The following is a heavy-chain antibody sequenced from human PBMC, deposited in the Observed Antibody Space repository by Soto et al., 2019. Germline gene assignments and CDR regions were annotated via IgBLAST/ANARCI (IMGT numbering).Heavy chain of an antibody. Sequence: GASVKVSCKASGYTFTSYAMHWVRQAPGQRLEWMGWINAGNGNTEYSQKFQGRVTITRDTSASTAYMELSSLRSEDTAVYYCARARVRDFWSGYYLNYWGQGTLVTVSS. V-gene: IGHV1-3*01. D-gene: IGHD3-3*01. CDR1: GYTFTSYA. J-gene: IGHJ4*02. CDR3: ARARVRDFWSGYYLNY. CDR2: INAGNGNT.